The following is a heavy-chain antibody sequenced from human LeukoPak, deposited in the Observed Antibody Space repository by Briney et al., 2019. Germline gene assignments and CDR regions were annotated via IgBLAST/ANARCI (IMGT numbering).Heavy chain of an antibody. CDR2: INHSGST. CDR3: ASPRYSSGNY. D-gene: IGHD3-22*01. Sequence: PETLSLTCAVYGVSFSGYYWSWIRQPPGKGLEWIGEINHSGSTNYNPSLKSRVTISVDTSKNQFSLKLSSVTAADTAVYYCASPRYSSGNYWGQGTLVTVSS. V-gene: IGHV4-34*01. CDR1: GVSFSGYY. J-gene: IGHJ4*02.